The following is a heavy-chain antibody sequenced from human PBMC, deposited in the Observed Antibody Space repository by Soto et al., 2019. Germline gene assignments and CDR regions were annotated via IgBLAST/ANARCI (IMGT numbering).Heavy chain of an antibody. V-gene: IGHV4-34*01. CDR3: ATRVASYLYYFDY. J-gene: IGHJ4*02. CDR1: GGSFSGYY. CDR2: INHSGST. D-gene: IGHD1-26*01. Sequence: LSLTCAVYGGSFSGYYWSWIRQPPGKGLEWIGEINHSGSTNYNPSLKSRVTISVDTSKNQFSLKLSSVTAADTAVYYCATRVASYLYYFDYWGQGTLVTVSS.